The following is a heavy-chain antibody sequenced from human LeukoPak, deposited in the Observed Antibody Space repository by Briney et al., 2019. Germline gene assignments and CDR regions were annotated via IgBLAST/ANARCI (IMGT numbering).Heavy chain of an antibody. CDR1: GFSFSSYT. CDR3: ARKGGGDVNAFDI. J-gene: IGHJ3*02. CDR2: IISSISYI. D-gene: IGHD2-21*02. V-gene: IGHV3-21*01. Sequence: GGSLRLSCAASGFSFSSYTMNWVRQAPGKGLEWVSSIISSISYIYYADSVKGRFTISRDNAKNSLYLQMNSLRAEYTPVYYCARKGGGDVNAFDIWGQGTMVTVSS.